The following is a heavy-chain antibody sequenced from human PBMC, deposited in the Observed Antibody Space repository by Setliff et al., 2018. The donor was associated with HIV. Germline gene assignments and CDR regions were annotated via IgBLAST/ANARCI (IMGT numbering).Heavy chain of an antibody. V-gene: IGHV3-74*01. D-gene: IGHD1-1*01. CDR2: MNTDGSSTI. CDR1: GFTFSSYW. Sequence: HPGGSLRLSCAASGFTFSSYWMHWVRQAPGKGLVWVFGMNTDGSSTIYYADSVKGRFTISRDNAKNSLFLQMNSLRAEDTAVYYCARDLDYYFDYWGQGTLVTVSS. CDR3: ARDLDYYFDY. J-gene: IGHJ4*02.